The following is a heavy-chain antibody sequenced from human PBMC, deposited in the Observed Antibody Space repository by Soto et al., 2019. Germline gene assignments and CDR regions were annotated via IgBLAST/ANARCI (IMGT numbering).Heavy chain of an antibody. CDR3: VRVPGLDPPYYSGMAV. J-gene: IGHJ6*02. CDR1: GGSVRSGRYY. V-gene: IGHV4-61*01. D-gene: IGHD3-10*01. Sequence: QVQLQESGPGLVRPSETLSLTCTVSGGSVRSGRYYWGWIRQPPGKGLEWFGYVYYSGSTNYNPSLKRRPPISIDTFSDQFSLKWTSVTAADTAVYYCVRVPGLDPPYYSGMAVWAQGTTVPVS. CDR2: VYYSGST.